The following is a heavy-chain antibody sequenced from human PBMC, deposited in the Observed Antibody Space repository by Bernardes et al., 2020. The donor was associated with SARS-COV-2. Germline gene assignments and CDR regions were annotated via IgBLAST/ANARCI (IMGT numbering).Heavy chain of an antibody. V-gene: IGHV4-59*12. CDR2: IYYSGST. CDR1: GGSMNNYY. D-gene: IGHD3-22*01. J-gene: IGHJ4*02. CDR3: ARLTSPEGYFVSSYYGRGALDV. Sequence: SETLSLTCTVSGGSMNNYYWSWIRQPPGKGLEWIGYIYYSGSTKYNPSLKSRFTISVDTPKNQFPLKRSSMTTADTAMYYCARLTSPEGYFVSSYYGRGALDVWGERALVTVT.